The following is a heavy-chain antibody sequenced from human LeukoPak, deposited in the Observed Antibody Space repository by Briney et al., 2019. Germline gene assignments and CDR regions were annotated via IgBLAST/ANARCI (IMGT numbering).Heavy chain of an antibody. CDR1: GFTFSSYA. Sequence: QPGGSLRLSCAASGFTFSSYAMHWVRQAPGKGLEWVAVISYDGSNKYYADSVKGRFTISRDNSKNTLYLQMNSLRAEDTAVYYCARPARMVRGVIPYYFDYWGQGTLVTVSS. CDR3: ARPARMVRGVIPYYFDY. V-gene: IGHV3-30-3*01. J-gene: IGHJ4*02. CDR2: ISYDGSNK. D-gene: IGHD3-10*01.